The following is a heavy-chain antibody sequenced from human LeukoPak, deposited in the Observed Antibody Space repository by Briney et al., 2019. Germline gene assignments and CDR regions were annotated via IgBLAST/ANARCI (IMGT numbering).Heavy chain of an antibody. J-gene: IGHJ4*02. CDR2: NSNSGST. CDR3: ARAGSGYSFDN. D-gene: IGHD3-22*01. Sequence: PSETPSLTCTLSGGSTSVFIGSWIRDPPGKGREWIGYNSNSGSTNNNPSLKSRPTLSIDTSKNQFSLRLNSVTAADTAFYYCARAGSGYSFDNWGQGNLVTVSS. CDR1: GGSTSVFI. V-gene: IGHV4-59*01.